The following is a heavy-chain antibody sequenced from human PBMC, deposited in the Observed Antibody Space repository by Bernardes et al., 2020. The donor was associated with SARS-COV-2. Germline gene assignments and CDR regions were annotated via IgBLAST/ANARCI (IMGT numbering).Heavy chain of an antibody. Sequence: ASVKVSCKASGYTFTGYYMHWVRQAPGQGLEWMGWINPNSGGTNYAQKFQGRVTMTRDTSISTAYMELSRLRSDDTAVYYCAREKALPLVPAATGAFDIWGQGTMVTVSS. CDR2: INPNSGGT. CDR1: GYTFTGYY. V-gene: IGHV1-2*02. J-gene: IGHJ3*02. CDR3: AREKALPLVPAATGAFDI. D-gene: IGHD2-2*01.